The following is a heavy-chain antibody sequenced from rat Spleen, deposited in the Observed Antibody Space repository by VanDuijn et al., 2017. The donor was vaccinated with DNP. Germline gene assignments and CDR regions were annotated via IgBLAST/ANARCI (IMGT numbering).Heavy chain of an antibody. V-gene: IGHV5-27*01. J-gene: IGHJ2*01. D-gene: IGHD1-2*01. CDR2: ISPSGGST. CDR3: TTDIADY. Sequence: EVQLVESGGGLVQPGRSLKLSCIASGFTFSNYDMAWVRQAPTKGLEWVASISPSGGSTYYRDSVKGRFTISRDNAKSSLYLQMDSLRSEDTATYYCTTDIADYWGQGVMVTVSS. CDR1: GFTFSNYD.